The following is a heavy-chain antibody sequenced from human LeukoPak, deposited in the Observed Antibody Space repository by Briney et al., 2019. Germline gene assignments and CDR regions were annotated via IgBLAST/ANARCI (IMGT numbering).Heavy chain of an antibody. Sequence: GASVKVSCKASGYTFTSYYMHWVRQAPGQGLEWTGIINPSGGSTSYAQKFQGRVTMTTDTSTSTAYMELRSLRSDDTAVYYCARASQLLWFGELLPFDYWGQGTLVTVSS. CDR2: INPSGGST. J-gene: IGHJ4*02. D-gene: IGHD3-10*01. V-gene: IGHV1-46*01. CDR1: GYTFTSYY. CDR3: ARASQLLWFGELLPFDY.